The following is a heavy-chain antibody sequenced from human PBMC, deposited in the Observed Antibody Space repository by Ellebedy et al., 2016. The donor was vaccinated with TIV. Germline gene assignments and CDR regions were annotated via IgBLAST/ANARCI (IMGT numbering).Heavy chain of an antibody. Sequence: SETLSLXCAVYGGSFSGYYWSWIRKPPGKGLEWIGEINHSGSTNYNPSLKSRVTISVDTSKNQFSLKLSSVTAADTAVYYCARDHGYYYDKGPGLDAFDIWGQGTMVTVSS. J-gene: IGHJ3*02. CDR1: GGSFSGYY. CDR3: ARDHGYYYDKGPGLDAFDI. V-gene: IGHV4-34*01. CDR2: INHSGST. D-gene: IGHD3-22*01.